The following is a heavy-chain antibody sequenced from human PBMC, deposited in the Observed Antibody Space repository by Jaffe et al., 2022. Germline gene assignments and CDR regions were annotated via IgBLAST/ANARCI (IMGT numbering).Heavy chain of an antibody. J-gene: IGHJ4*02. CDR3: AKDGSGDYGDYPGHLY. CDR2: IRYDGSNK. D-gene: IGHD4-17*01. V-gene: IGHV3-30*02. Sequence: QVQLVESGGGVVQPGGSLRLSCAASGFTFSSYGMHWVRQAPGKGLEWVAFIRYDGSNKYYADSVKGRFTISRDNSKNTLYLQMNSLRAEDTAVYYCAKDGSGDYGDYPGHLYWGQGTLVTVSS. CDR1: GFTFSSYG.